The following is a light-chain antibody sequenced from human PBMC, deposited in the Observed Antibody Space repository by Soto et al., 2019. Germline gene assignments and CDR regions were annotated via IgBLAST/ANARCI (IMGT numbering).Light chain of an antibody. CDR3: QLRNNWPPEVT. CDR2: DAS. V-gene: IGKV3-11*01. J-gene: IGKJ3*01. CDR1: QSVSTY. Sequence: EIVLTQSPATLSLSPGERAILSCRASQSVSTYLAWYQQKPGQAPRLLIYDASNRATGIPARFSGSGSGTDFTLTISSLEPEDFAVYYCQLRNNWPPEVTFGPGTKVDIK.